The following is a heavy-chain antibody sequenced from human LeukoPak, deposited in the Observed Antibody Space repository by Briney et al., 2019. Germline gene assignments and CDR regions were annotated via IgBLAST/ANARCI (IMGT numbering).Heavy chain of an antibody. Sequence: GGSLRLSCSASGFTFSSYAMHWVRQAPGKGLEYVSAISSNGGSTYYADSVKGRFTISRDNSKNTLYLQMSSLRAEDTAVYYCHCSGGSCLEDYWGQGTLVTVSS. D-gene: IGHD2-15*01. J-gene: IGHJ4*02. V-gene: IGHV3-64D*06. CDR3: HCSGGSCLEDY. CDR1: GFTFSSYA. CDR2: ISSNGGST.